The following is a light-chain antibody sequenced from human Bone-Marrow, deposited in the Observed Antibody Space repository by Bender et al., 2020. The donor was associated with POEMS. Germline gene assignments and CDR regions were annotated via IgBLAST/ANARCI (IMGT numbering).Light chain of an antibody. CDR3: QSYDGTLRV. V-gene: IGLV6-57*01. CDR1: SGGIASNF. Sequence: NFMLTQPHSVSGSPGKTVTISCTRSSGGIASNFVQWYQQRPGSSPTTVIYGDDQRPSGVPDRFSGSIDTSSNSASLTISGLKTEDEADYYCQSYDGTLRVFGGGTKLTVL. CDR2: GDD. J-gene: IGLJ3*02.